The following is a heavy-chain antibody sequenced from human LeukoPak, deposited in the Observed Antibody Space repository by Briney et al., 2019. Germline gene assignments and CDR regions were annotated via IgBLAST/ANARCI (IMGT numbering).Heavy chain of an antibody. CDR2: IYWDDDK. J-gene: IGHJ4*02. CDR1: GFSLSTSGVG. V-gene: IGHV2-5*02. CDR3: ANSRNFPLVASPLEY. D-gene: IGHD3-3*01. Sequence: SGPTLVKPTQTLTLTCTFSGFSLSTSGVGVGWIRQPPGKALEWLALIYWDDDKRYSPSLKSRLTITKYTSKNQVVLTMTNMDPVETVTYYCANSRNFPLVASPLEYWGQGTLVTVSS.